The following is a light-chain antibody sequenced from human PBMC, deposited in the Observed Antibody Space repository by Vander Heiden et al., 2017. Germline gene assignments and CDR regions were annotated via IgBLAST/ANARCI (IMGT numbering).Light chain of an antibody. J-gene: IGKJ3*01. CDR1: QDISSY. CDR2: GAS. Sequence: AIRMTQSPPSFSASTGDRVTITCRASQDISSYLAWYQQKPGKAPKLLISGASTLQSGVPSRFSGSGSGTDFTLTISYLQSEDFATYYCQQYYSYPHTFGPGTKVDIK. CDR3: QQYYSYPHT. V-gene: IGKV1-8*01.